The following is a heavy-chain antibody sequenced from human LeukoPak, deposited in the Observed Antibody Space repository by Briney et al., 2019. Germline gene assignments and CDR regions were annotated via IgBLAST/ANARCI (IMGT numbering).Heavy chain of an antibody. CDR2: VSGSGGST. J-gene: IGHJ2*01. CDR1: GFTFNSYA. D-gene: IGHD4-11*01. CDR3: AKDGAVSTSGWYFDL. V-gene: IGHV3-23*01. Sequence: GGSLRLSCAASGFTFNSYAMSWVRQAPGKGLEWVSGVSGSGGSTYYADSVKGRFTISRDNSKNTLYLQMNSLRVEDTAVYYCAKDGAVSTSGWYFDLWGRGTLVTVSS.